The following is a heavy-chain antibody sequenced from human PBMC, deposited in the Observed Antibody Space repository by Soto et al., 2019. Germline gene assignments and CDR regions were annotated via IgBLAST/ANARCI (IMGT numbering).Heavy chain of an antibody. CDR1: EFTFSSYG. Sequence: QVQLVESGGGVVQPGRCLRLFCAASEFTFSSYGMHWVRQAPGKGLKWVAVIWYDGTNKYYADSVKGRFTISRDNSKNTLYLQMNSLRAEDTAVYYCARGGYCSSTNCPYYYYGLDVWGRGTTVTVSS. CDR2: IWYDGTNK. D-gene: IGHD2-2*01. V-gene: IGHV3-33*01. CDR3: ARGGYCSSTNCPYYYYGLDV. J-gene: IGHJ6*02.